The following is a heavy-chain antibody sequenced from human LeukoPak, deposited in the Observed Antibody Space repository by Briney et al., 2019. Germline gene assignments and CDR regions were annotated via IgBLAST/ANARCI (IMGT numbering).Heavy chain of an antibody. Sequence: GGSLRLSCAASGFTFSNAWMSWVRQAPGKGLEWVGRIKSKTDGGTTDYAAPVKGRFTISRDDSKNTLYLQMNSLKTEDTAVYYCTTLSQVGAYEVAIWGQGTMVTVSS. CDR1: GFTFSNAW. J-gene: IGHJ3*02. CDR3: TTLSQVGAYEVAI. D-gene: IGHD1-26*01. V-gene: IGHV3-15*01. CDR2: IKSKTDGGTT.